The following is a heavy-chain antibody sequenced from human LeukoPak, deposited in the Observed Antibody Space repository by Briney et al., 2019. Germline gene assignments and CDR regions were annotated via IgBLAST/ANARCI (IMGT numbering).Heavy chain of an antibody. J-gene: IGHJ4*02. V-gene: IGHV3-7*01. D-gene: IGHD5-18*01. Sequence: PGGSLRLSCAASGFAFSSYWMSWVRLAPGKGLEWVANIKQDGSEKYYVDSVKGRFTISRDNAKNSLYLQMNSLRAEDTAVYYCARYWGDSFGYGQKGIDYWGQGTLVTASS. CDR1: GFAFSSYW. CDR2: IKQDGSEK. CDR3: ARYWGDSFGYGQKGIDY.